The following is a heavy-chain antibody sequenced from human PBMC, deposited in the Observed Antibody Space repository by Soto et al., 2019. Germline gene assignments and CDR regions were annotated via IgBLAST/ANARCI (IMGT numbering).Heavy chain of an antibody. J-gene: IGHJ5*02. CDR3: ARDYGVDP. CDR1: GYPLTSYY. D-gene: IGHD3-10*01. V-gene: IGHV1-46*01. CDR2: INVSDGST. Sequence: VSVKVSCKASGYPLTSYYLPWVRQAPGQGPEWMGRINVSDGSTRYAQNFQGRVTMTRDTSTTTVYMELSPLRSDDTAVYYCARDYGVDPWGQGTLVTVSS.